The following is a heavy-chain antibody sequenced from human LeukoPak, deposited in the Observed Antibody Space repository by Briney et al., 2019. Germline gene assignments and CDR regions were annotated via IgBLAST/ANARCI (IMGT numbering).Heavy chain of an antibody. J-gene: IGHJ5*02. Sequence: SVKVSCKASGGTFSSYAISWVRQAPGQGLEWMGGIIPIFGTANYAQKFQGRVTITADESTSTAYMELSSLRSEDTAVYYCARSSTMVRGVSVWFDPWGQGTLVTVSS. D-gene: IGHD3-10*01. CDR2: IIPIFGTA. CDR3: ARSSTMVRGVSVWFDP. V-gene: IGHV1-69*01. CDR1: GGTFSSYA.